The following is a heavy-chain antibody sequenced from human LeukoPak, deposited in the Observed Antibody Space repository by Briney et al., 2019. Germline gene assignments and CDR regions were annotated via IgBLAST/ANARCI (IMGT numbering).Heavy chain of an antibody. V-gene: IGHV1-3*04. CDR3: ARNTETAIPLPYYFDY. CDR2: INTGNGNT. Sequence: ASVKVSCKASGYTFTSYAMHWVRQAPGQRLECMGWINTGNGNTKYSQKFQGRVTITRDTSASAAYMDLSSLRSEDTAVYYCARNTETAIPLPYYFDYWGQGTLVTVSS. D-gene: IGHD2-21*02. J-gene: IGHJ4*02. CDR1: GYTFTSYA.